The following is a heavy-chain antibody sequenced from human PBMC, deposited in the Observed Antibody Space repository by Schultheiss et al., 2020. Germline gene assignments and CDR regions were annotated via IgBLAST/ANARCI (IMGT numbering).Heavy chain of an antibody. CDR2: ISGSGGST. V-gene: IGHV3-23*01. D-gene: IGHD3-22*01. Sequence: GGSLRLSCAASGFTFSSYGMHWVRQAPGKGLEWVSAISGSGGSTYYADSVKGRFTISRDNSKNTLYLQMNSLRAEDTAVYYCASRPNYYDSSGFDYWGQGTLVTVSS. CDR3: ASRPNYYDSSGFDY. CDR1: GFTFSSYG. J-gene: IGHJ4*02.